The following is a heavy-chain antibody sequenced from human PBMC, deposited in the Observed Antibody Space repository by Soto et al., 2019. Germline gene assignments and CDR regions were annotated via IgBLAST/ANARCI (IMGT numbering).Heavy chain of an antibody. Sequence: ASVKVSCKASGYTFTDYYIHWVRQVPGQGPEWMGWVNPTSGATLSTQKFQGWVTLTRDTSISTAYMDISRLTSDDAAVYYCARAKVHASGALAYWGQGAPVTVSS. D-gene: IGHD3-10*01. V-gene: IGHV1-2*04. CDR1: GYTFTDYY. CDR2: VNPTSGAT. CDR3: ARAKVHASGALAY. J-gene: IGHJ4*02.